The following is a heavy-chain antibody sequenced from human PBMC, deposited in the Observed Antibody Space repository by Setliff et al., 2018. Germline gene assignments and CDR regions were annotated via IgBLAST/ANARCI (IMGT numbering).Heavy chain of an antibody. D-gene: IGHD6-19*01. CDR2: VRFDGSYK. Sequence: GESLKISCAASGFVFGTYGMHWVRQAPGKGLDWVASVRFDGSYKVYADSVKGRFTISRDNSENTLYLQMDSLRTEDTAVYYCAKSSVASTFYYFYYMDVWGKGTTVTVSS. CDR1: GFVFGTYG. J-gene: IGHJ6*03. V-gene: IGHV3-30*02. CDR3: AKSSVASTFYYFYYMDV.